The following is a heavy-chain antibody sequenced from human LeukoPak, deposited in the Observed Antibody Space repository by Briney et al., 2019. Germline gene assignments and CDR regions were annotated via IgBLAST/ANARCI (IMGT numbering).Heavy chain of an antibody. Sequence: GGSLRLSCAASGFTFSSYAMSWVRQAPGKGLEWVAVIWYDGSNKYYADSVKGRFTISRDNSKNTLYLQMNSLRAEDTAVYYCARDRARRYGMDVWGQGTTVTVSS. J-gene: IGHJ6*02. CDR1: GFTFSSYA. V-gene: IGHV3-33*08. CDR3: ARDRARRYGMDV. CDR2: IWYDGSNK.